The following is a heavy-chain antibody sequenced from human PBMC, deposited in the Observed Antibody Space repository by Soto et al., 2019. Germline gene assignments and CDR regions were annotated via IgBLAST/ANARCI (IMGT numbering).Heavy chain of an antibody. V-gene: IGHV3-33*01. CDR3: ARDFTQVGPLDF. CDR2: IRYDGTEK. D-gene: IGHD1-26*01. CDR1: GFIFSSFA. Sequence: GGSLRLSCAASGFIFSSFALHWVRQAPGKGLEWVAVIRYDGTEKYNGDSVKGRFTISRDNSKNTVYLEMTSLKAEDTAVYYCARDFTQVGPLDFWGQGTLVTVSS. J-gene: IGHJ4*02.